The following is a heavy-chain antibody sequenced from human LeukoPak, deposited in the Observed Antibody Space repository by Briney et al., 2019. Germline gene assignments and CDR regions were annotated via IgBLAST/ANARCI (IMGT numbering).Heavy chain of an antibody. CDR3: ASQRPITMVRGVVDY. CDR1: GYSISSGYY. CDR2: INHSGST. D-gene: IGHD3-10*01. Sequence: SETLSLTCTVSGYSISSGYYWSWIRQPPGKGLEWIGEINHSGSTNYNPSLKSRVTISVDTSKNQFSLKLSSVTAADTAVYYCASQRPITMVRGVVDYWGQGTLVTVSS. V-gene: IGHV4-38-2*02. J-gene: IGHJ4*02.